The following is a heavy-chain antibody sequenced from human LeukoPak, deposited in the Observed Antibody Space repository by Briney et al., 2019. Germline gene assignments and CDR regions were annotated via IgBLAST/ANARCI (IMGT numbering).Heavy chain of an antibody. D-gene: IGHD3-22*01. CDR2: IYTSGRT. CDR1: GGSISSFY. V-gene: IGHV4-4*07. J-gene: IGHJ4*02. CDR3: ASDSSGDYKY. Sequence: SETLSLTCTVSGGSISSFYWSWIRQPAGKGLEWIGRIYTSGRTNFNPSLKSRLTMSIGTSKNQFSLKLYSVTAADTAMYYCASDSSGDYKYWGQGTLVTVSS.